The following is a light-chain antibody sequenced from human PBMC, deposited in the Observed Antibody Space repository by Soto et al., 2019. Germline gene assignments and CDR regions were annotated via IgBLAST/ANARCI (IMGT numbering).Light chain of an antibody. J-gene: IGLJ3*02. CDR2: VNSDGSH. CDR1: SGHSNNA. V-gene: IGLV4-69*01. Sequence: QLVLTQSPSASASLGASVKLTCTLSSGHSNNAIAWHQQQSEKGPRYLMKVNSDGSHKKGDGIPDRLSGSSSGAEHYLTISSLQSEDEADYYCQTWDTGIVVFGGGTKLTVL. CDR3: QTWDTGIVV.